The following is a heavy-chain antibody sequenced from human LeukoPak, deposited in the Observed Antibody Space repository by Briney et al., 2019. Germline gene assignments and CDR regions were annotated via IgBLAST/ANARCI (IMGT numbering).Heavy chain of an antibody. Sequence: ASVKVSCKASGYTFTSYYMHWVRQAPGQGLEWMGIINPSGGSTSYAQKFQGRVTMTRDTSTSTVYMELSSLRSEDTAVYSCARARRIVLMVYATDYWYFDLWGRGTLVTVSS. CDR2: INPSGGST. D-gene: IGHD2-8*01. V-gene: IGHV1-46*01. CDR1: GYTFTSYY. CDR3: ARARRIVLMVYATDYWYFDL. J-gene: IGHJ2*01.